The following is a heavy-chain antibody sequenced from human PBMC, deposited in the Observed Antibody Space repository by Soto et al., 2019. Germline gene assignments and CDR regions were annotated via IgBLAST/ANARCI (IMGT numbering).Heavy chain of an antibody. CDR1: GYTFTSYG. D-gene: IGHD3-9*01. CDR3: ARDVIGQENFEPIGYSFEH. Sequence: GASVKVSCKASGYTFTSYGISWVRQAPGQGLEWMGWISAYNGNTNYAQKLQGRVTMTTDTSTSTAYMELRSLRSDDTAVYYCARDVIGQENFEPIGYSFEHWGPGTRVTPSS. CDR2: ISAYNGNT. J-gene: IGHJ4*02. V-gene: IGHV1-18*01.